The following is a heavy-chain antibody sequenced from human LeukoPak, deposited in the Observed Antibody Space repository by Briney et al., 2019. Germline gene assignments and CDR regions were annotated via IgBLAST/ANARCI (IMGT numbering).Heavy chain of an antibody. V-gene: IGHV4-39*07. CDR2: IYYSGST. J-gene: IGHJ4*02. Sequence: SETLSLTCTVSSGSISSSSYYWGWIRQPPGKGLEWIGSIYYSGSTYYNPSLKSRVTISVDTSKNQFSLKLSSVTAADTAVYYCARDSYRFDYWGQGTLVTVSS. CDR3: ARDSYRFDY. D-gene: IGHD1-26*01. CDR1: SGSISSSSYY.